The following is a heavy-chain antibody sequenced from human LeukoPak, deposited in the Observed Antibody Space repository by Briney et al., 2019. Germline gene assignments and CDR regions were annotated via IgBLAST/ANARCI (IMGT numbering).Heavy chain of an antibody. CDR2: IYSSGTS. J-gene: IGHJ3*02. CDR1: GGSISNYF. Sequence: SETLSLTCAVSGGSISNYFWSWVRQPAGKGLECLGRIYSSGTSYYNPSLKSRVTMSVDTSKNQFSLKLGSVTAADTAVYYCARGYGEATREAFDIWGLGTMVTVSS. V-gene: IGHV4-4*07. CDR3: ARGYGEATREAFDI. D-gene: IGHD4-17*01.